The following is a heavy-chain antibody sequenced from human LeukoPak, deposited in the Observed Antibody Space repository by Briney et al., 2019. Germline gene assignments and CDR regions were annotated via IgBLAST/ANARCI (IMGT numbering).Heavy chain of an antibody. J-gene: IGHJ3*02. D-gene: IGHD2-15*01. CDR3: ARHCCSAPSKRVFDI. CDR1: GGSISSYY. CDR2: ISYSGNT. Sequence: PSETLSLTCTVSGGSISSYYWSWIRQPPGKGLEWIGTISYSGNTDYNPSLRSRVTISVDTSNNQFSLRLGSVTAADTAIYHCARHCCSAPSKRVFDIWGQGTMVTVSS. V-gene: IGHV4-59*08.